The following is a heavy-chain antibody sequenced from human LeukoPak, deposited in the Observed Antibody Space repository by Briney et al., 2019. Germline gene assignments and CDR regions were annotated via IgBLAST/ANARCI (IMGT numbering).Heavy chain of an antibody. V-gene: IGHV1-18*01. D-gene: IGHD6-13*01. CDR3: ARGGVAAADYSYYYMDV. CDR2: ISAYNGNT. Sequence: ASVKVSCKASGYTFTSYGITWVRQAPGQGLEWMGRISAYNGNTNYAQKLQGRVTMTTDTSTSTAYMELRSLRSDDTAVYYCARGGVAAADYSYYYMDVWGKGTTVTVSS. J-gene: IGHJ6*03. CDR1: GYTFTSYG.